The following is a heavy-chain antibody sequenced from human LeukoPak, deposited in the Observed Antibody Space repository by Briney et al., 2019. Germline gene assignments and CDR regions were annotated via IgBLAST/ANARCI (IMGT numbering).Heavy chain of an antibody. Sequence: GGSLRLSCAGSGFTFSSYSMDWVRQAPGKGLEWVSSITSSNNYIYYADSMKGRFTISRDNAKNSLYLQMNSLRAEDTAIYYCARGPQFSGPGWFDPWGQGTLVTVSS. J-gene: IGHJ5*02. V-gene: IGHV3-21*01. CDR1: GFTFSSYS. CDR2: ITSSNNYI. D-gene: IGHD3-10*01. CDR3: ARGPQFSGPGWFDP.